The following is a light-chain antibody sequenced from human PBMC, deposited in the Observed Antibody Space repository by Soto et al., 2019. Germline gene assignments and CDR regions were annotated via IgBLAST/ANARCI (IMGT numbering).Light chain of an antibody. Sequence: QSGLTQPPSASGSPGRSVTISCTGTSSDVGDYNYVSWYQQHPGKAPKLMIYEVTKRPSGVPDRFSGSKSGNTASLTVSGLQAEDEADYFCCSHAGDNNYVFGTGTKVTVL. CDR2: EVT. J-gene: IGLJ1*01. V-gene: IGLV2-8*01. CDR3: CSHAGDNNYV. CDR1: SSDVGDYNY.